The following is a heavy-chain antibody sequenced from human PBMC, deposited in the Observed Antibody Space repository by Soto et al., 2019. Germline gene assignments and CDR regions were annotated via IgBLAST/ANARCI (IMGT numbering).Heavy chain of an antibody. CDR1: GYTFTSYG. J-gene: IGHJ5*02. CDR3: ARGRIRGLIMDWFDP. CDR2: INPYNGNT. Sequence: ASVKVSCKASGYTFTSYGISWVRQAPGQGLEWMGWINPYNGNTKYAQKLQGRVTMTTDTSTSTAYMELRSLRSDDTAVYYCARGRIRGLIMDWFDPWGQGTQVTVSS. D-gene: IGHD3-10*01. V-gene: IGHV1-18*01.